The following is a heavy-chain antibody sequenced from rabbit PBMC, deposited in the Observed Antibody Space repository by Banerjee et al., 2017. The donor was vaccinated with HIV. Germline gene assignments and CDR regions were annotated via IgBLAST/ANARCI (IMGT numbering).Heavy chain of an antibody. CDR3: TRDGSGWGANFNL. CDR1: GFSFSSSYW. CDR2: IDAGSNGNT. J-gene: IGHJ4*01. Sequence: QEQLEESGGDLVKPEGSLTLTCKASGFSFSSSYWISWVRQAPGKGLEWIACIDAGSNGNTYYASWAKGRFTVSKTSSTTVTLQMTSLTAADTATYFCTRDGSGWGANFNLWGQGTLVTVS. V-gene: IGHV1S45*01. D-gene: IGHD4-1*01.